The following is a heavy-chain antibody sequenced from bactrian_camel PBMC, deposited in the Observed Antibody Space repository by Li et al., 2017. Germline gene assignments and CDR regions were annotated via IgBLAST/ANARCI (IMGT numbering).Heavy chain of an antibody. CDR1: YTRRPNY. CDR2: IYTGGGDG. D-gene: IGHD5*01. Sequence: VQLVESGGGSVQAGGSLRLSCTYTRRPNYVTWFRQGPGNGREGVASIYTGGGDGYYAGSVGGRFTISQDNAKNTVYLQMNSLKPEDTAMYYCAAGTCRAWRPFFASEYNYWGQGTQVTVS. V-gene: IGHV3S40*01. J-gene: IGHJ4*01. CDR3: AAGTCRAWRPFFASEYNY.